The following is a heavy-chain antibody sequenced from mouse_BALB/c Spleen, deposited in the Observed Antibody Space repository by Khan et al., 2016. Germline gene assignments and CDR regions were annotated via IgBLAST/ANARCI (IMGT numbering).Heavy chain of an antibody. CDR3: ARAGDSYDFDY. CDR2: INTYTGEP. V-gene: IGHV9-3-1*01. Sequence: QIQLVQSGPELKKPGETVKISCKASGYTFTNYGMNWVKQAPGKGLKWMGWINTYTGEPTYTDDFKGRFAFSLETSASTAYLQIINLKNEDTATYCCARAGDSYDFDYWGQGTTLTVSS. D-gene: IGHD3-3*01. CDR1: GYTFTNYG. J-gene: IGHJ2*01.